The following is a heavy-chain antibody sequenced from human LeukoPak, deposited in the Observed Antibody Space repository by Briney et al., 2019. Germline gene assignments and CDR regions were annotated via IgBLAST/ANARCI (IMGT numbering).Heavy chain of an antibody. CDR1: GYSFTNYA. D-gene: IGHD3-10*01. J-gene: IGHJ4*02. Sequence: ASVKVSCKASGYSFTNYALHWVRQAPGQGLEWMGWITPGNGDTGYSQKFRGRVTITRDTSASIAYMELSSLRSEDTAVYYCARVWFSDGNPFDYWGQGTLVTVSS. V-gene: IGHV1-3*01. CDR2: ITPGNGDT. CDR3: ARVWFSDGNPFDY.